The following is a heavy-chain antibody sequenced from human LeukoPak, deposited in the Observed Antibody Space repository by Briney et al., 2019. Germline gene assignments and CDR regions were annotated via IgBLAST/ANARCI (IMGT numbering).Heavy chain of an antibody. CDR3: ARRYSSSWYYAMDY. V-gene: IGHV1-46*01. Sequence: ASVKVSCKASRGTFSSYAISWVRQAPGQGLEWMGIINPSGGSTSYAQKFQGRVTMTRDTSTSTVYMELSSLRSEDTAVYYCARRYSSSWYYAMDYWGQGTLVTVSS. J-gene: IGHJ4*02. D-gene: IGHD6-13*01. CDR2: INPSGGST. CDR1: RGTFSSYA.